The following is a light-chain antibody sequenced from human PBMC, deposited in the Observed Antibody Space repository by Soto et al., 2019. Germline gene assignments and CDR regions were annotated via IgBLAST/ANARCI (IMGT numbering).Light chain of an antibody. Sequence: EIELTQSPGTLSLSPWERATFSCRASQRLASNYLAWYQQKPGQAPRLLLYGVSSRATGIPDRFSGSGSGTDFTLAISRVEPEDFAVYFCQQYADSPITFGQGTRLEIK. CDR2: GVS. V-gene: IGKV3-20*01. J-gene: IGKJ5*01. CDR1: QRLASNY. CDR3: QQYADSPIT.